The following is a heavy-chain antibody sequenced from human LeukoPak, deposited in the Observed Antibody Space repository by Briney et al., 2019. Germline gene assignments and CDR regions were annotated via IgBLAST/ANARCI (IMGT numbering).Heavy chain of an antibody. J-gene: IGHJ4*02. CDR2: INPNSGGT. V-gene: IGHV1-2*02. CDR1: GYTFTGYY. D-gene: IGHD6-13*01. Sequence: ASLKVSCKASGYTFTGYYMDWVRQAPGQGLEWMGWINPNSGGTNSVQRFQGRVTMTRDTSISTAYMELSRLRSDDTAVYYCARESSWYYFDYWGQGTLVTVSS. CDR3: ARESSWYYFDY.